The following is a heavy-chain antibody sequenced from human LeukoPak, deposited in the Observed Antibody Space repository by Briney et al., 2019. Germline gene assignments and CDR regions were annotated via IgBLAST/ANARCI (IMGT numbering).Heavy chain of an antibody. J-gene: IGHJ5*02. Sequence: ASVKVSCKAFGDTFTSNYMHWVRQAPGQGPEWMGVIIPRVGSTTYAQKFQGRVTLTRDMSTSTDYLELSSLRSEDTAVYYCARDNSVRDEAWWFNPWGQGTLVTVSS. V-gene: IGHV1-46*01. D-gene: IGHD5-24*01. CDR1: GDTFTSNY. CDR2: IIPRVGST. CDR3: ARDNSVRDEAWWFNP.